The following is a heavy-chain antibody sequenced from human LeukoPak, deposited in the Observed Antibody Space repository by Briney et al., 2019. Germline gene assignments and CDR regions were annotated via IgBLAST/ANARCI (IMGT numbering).Heavy chain of an antibody. CDR1: GFTFSSYA. J-gene: IGHJ4*02. Sequence: GGSLRVSCAASGFTFSSYAMSWVRQAPGKGLEWVSDIFGSGTYYADSVRGRVTISRDNSKNTLYLQMNSLRAEDTAVYYCAKSIWPQGSRTHDYWGQGILVTVSS. D-gene: IGHD2-2*01. CDR2: IFGSGT. V-gene: IGHV3-23*01. CDR3: AKSIWPQGSRTHDY.